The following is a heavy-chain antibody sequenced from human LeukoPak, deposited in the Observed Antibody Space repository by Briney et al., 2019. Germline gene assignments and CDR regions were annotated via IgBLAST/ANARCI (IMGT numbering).Heavy chain of an antibody. Sequence: GGSLRLSCAASGFTFSSYSMNWVRQAPGKGLEWVSSISSGSSYIYYADSVKGRFTISRDNAKNSLYLQMNSLGAEDTAVYYCARYCSGGSCYGDDYWGQGTLVTVSS. V-gene: IGHV3-21*01. D-gene: IGHD2-15*01. CDR2: ISSGSSYI. CDR1: GFTFSSYS. J-gene: IGHJ4*02. CDR3: ARYCSGGSCYGDDY.